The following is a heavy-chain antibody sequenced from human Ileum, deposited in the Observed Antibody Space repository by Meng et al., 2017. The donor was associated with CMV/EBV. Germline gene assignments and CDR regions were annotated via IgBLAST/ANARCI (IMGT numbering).Heavy chain of an antibody. V-gene: IGHV5-51*01. CDR1: EYSFTSYW. J-gene: IGHJ3*02. Sequence: GGSLRLSCKGSEYSFTSYWIGWVRQMPGKGLEWMGIIYPGDSDTRYSPSFQGQVTISADKSISTAYLQWSSLKASDTAMYYCARGEHSDAFDIWGQGTMVTVSS. CDR2: IYPGDSDT. CDR3: ARGEHSDAFDI.